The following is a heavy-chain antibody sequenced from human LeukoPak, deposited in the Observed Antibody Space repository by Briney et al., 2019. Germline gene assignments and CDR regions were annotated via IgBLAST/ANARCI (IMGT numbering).Heavy chain of an antibody. CDR1: GYSFTSYW. V-gene: IGHV5-51*01. J-gene: IGHJ6*03. CDR3: ARLLTMVRGVPYYYYYYYMDV. CDR2: IYPGDSDT. Sequence: PGESLKISCKGSGYSFTSYWIGWVRQMPGKGLEWMGIIYPGDSDTRYSPSFQGQVTISADKSISTAYLQWSSLKASDTAMYYCARLLTMVRGVPYYYYYYYMDVWGKGTTVTVSS. D-gene: IGHD3-10*01.